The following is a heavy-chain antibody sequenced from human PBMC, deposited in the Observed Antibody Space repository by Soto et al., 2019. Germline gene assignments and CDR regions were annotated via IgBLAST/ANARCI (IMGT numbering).Heavy chain of an antibody. CDR2: ISSGGSAI. J-gene: IGHJ4*02. Sequence: GGSLRLSCAASVFTFNTNEMSWVRQAPGKGLEWVSYISSGGSAIYYADSVKGRFTISRDKAKNSLYLKMNSLRAEDTAVYYCARFNIVLDRTFDYWGQGTMVTVSS. D-gene: IGHD2-15*01. CDR1: VFTFNTNE. CDR3: ARFNIVLDRTFDY. V-gene: IGHV3-48*03.